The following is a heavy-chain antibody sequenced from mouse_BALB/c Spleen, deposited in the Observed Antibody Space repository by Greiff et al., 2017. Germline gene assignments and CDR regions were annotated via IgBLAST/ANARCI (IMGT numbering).Heavy chain of an antibody. V-gene: IGHV5-4*02. CDR2: ISDGGSYT. J-gene: IGHJ4*01. Sequence: EVQRVESGGGLVKPGGSLKLSCAASGFTFSDYYMYWVRQTPEKRLEWVATISDGGSYTYYPDSVKGRFTISRDNAKNNLYLQMSSLKSEDTAMYYCARAAMITTGMDYWGQGTSVTVSS. D-gene: IGHD2-4*01. CDR3: ARAAMITTGMDY. CDR1: GFTFSDYY.